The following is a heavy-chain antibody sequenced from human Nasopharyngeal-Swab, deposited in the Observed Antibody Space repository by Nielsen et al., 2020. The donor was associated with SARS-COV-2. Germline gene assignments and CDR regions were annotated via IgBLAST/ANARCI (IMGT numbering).Heavy chain of an antibody. CDR1: GFTFSSYS. D-gene: IGHD2-21*02. V-gene: IGHV3-48*04. Sequence: GESLKTSCAASGFTFSSYSMNWVRQAPGKGLEWVSYISSSSSTIYYADSVKGRFTISRDNAKNSLYLQMNSLRAEDTAVYYCARGAGGDGEHAFDIWGQGTMVTVSS. CDR3: ARGAGGDGEHAFDI. J-gene: IGHJ3*02. CDR2: ISSSSSTI.